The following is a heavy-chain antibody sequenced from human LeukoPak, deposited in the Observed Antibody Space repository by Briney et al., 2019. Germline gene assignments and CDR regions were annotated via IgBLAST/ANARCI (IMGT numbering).Heavy chain of an antibody. V-gene: IGHV3-23*01. CDR2: ISGSGGST. D-gene: IGHD3-22*01. Sequence: SGGSLRLSCAASGFTFSSYAMSWVRQAPGKGLEWVSAISGSGGSTYYADSVKGRFTISRDNSKNTLYLQMNSLRAEDTAVYYCAKDFRYDSSGFDYWGQGTLVTVSS. CDR1: GFTFSSYA. J-gene: IGHJ4*02. CDR3: AKDFRYDSSGFDY.